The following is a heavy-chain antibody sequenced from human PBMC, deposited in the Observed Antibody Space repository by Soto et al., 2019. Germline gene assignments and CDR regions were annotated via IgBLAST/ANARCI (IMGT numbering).Heavy chain of an antibody. J-gene: IGHJ6*02. D-gene: IGHD3-22*01. CDR2: IIPIFGTA. CDR1: GGTFSSYA. V-gene: IGHV1-69*01. Sequence: QVQLVQSGAEVKKPGSSVKVSCKASGGTFSSYAISWVRQAPGQGLEWMGGIIPIFGTANYAQKFQGRVTITADESTSTAYMELSSLRSEDTAVYYCARDNEYYYDSSGFSTYYGMDVWGQGTTVTVSS. CDR3: ARDNEYYYDSSGFSTYYGMDV.